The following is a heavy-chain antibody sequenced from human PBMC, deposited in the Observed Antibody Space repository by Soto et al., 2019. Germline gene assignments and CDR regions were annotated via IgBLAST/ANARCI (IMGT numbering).Heavy chain of an antibody. CDR3: ARAFGHYYYYGMDV. CDR1: GGSFSGYY. Sequence: LSLTCAVYGGSFSGYYWSWIRQPPGKGLEWIGEINHSGSTNYNPSLKSRVTISVDTSKNQFSLKLSSVTAADTAVYYCARAFGHYYYYGMDVWGQGTTVTVSS. V-gene: IGHV4-34*01. CDR2: INHSGST. D-gene: IGHD3-16*01. J-gene: IGHJ6*02.